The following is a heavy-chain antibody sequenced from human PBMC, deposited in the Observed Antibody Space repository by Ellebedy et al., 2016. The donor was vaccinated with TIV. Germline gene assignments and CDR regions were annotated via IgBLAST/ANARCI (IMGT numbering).Heavy chain of an antibody. J-gene: IGHJ4*02. CDR2: INTDNGDT. D-gene: IGHD1-26*01. CDR3: ARGLRSGSRRDFDY. Sequence: ASVKVSXXASGYTFNEYALQWVRQAPGQSLEWMGWINTDNGDTQYSQIFQGRVTITRDTYARTAYMELNRLTSEDTAVYYCARGLRSGSRRDFDYWGQGTLVTVSS. V-gene: IGHV1-3*04. CDR1: GYTFNEYA.